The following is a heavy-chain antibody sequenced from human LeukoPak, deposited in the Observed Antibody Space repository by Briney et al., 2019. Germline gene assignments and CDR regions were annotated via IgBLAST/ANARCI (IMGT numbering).Heavy chain of an antibody. Sequence: KASETLSLTCTVSGGSISSYYWSWIRQSPGKGLEWIGYIYYSGSTNCNPSLKSRVTMSVDTSKNQFSLKLSSVTAADTAMYYCARDRYYDSSGYSYYFDYWGQGTLVTVSS. J-gene: IGHJ4*02. CDR3: ARDRYYDSSGYSYYFDY. V-gene: IGHV4-59*01. D-gene: IGHD3-22*01. CDR1: GGSISSYY. CDR2: IYYSGST.